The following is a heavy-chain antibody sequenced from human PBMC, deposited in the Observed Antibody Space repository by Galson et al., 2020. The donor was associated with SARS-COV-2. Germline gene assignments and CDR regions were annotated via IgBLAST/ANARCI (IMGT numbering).Heavy chain of an antibody. CDR2: ISYDGSNK. CDR1: GFTFSSYG. J-gene: IGHJ6*03. D-gene: IGHD3-22*01. V-gene: IGHV3-30*18. Sequence: GGSLRLSCAASGFTFSSYGMHWVRQAPGKGLEWVAVISYDGSNKYYADSVKGRFTISRDNSKNTLYLQMNSLRAEDTAVYYCAKDKHYYDSSGYFLHYASYMDVWGKGTTVTISS. CDR3: AKDKHYYDSSGYFLHYASYMDV.